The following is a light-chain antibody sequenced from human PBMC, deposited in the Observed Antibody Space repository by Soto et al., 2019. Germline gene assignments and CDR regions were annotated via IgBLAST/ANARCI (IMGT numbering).Light chain of an antibody. CDR2: EVN. CDR3: SSNAGSNKLV. Sequence: QSAPTQPPSASGSPGQSVTISCTGTSSDVGDYNSVSWYQQHPGKAPKLMIYEVNKRPSGVPDRFSGSKSGNTASLTVSGLQAEDEGDYYCSSNAGSNKLVFGGGPKLTVL. J-gene: IGLJ3*02. V-gene: IGLV2-8*01. CDR1: SSDVGDYNS.